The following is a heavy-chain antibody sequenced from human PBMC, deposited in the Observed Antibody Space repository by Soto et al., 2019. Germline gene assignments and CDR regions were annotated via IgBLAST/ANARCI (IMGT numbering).Heavy chain of an antibody. D-gene: IGHD3-10*01. CDR3: ARQLGITVPRGLMDWFDP. CDR2: LHDSGST. V-gene: IGHV4-39*01. CDR1: GGSISGSSYY. J-gene: IGHJ5*02. Sequence: QLQLQESGPGLVKPSETLSLTCTVSGGSISGSSYYWGWIRQPPGKGLEWIGNLHDSGSTYYNPSLKSRVTISVDTSKSQFTLRLTSVTAADTAVYFCARQLGITVPRGLMDWFDPWGQGTLVTVSS.